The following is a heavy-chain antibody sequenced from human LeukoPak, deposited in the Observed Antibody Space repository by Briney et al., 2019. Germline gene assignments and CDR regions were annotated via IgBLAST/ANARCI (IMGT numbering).Heavy chain of an antibody. V-gene: IGHV1-18*01. CDR2: ISAYNGNT. CDR3: AVSVSLQWRDFDY. D-gene: IGHD6-19*01. J-gene: IGHJ4*02. CDR1: DYTFTSYG. Sequence: ASVKVSCKASDYTFTSYGTSWLRQAPGQGLEWMGWISAYNGNTNYAQKLQGRVTMTTDTSTSTAYMELRSLRSDDTAVYYCAVSVSLQWRDFDYWGQGTLVTVSS.